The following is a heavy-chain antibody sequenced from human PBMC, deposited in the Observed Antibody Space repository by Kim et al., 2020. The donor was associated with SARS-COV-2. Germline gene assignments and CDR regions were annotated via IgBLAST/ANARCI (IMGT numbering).Heavy chain of an antibody. CDR3: TTGSGYCSGSSCYHLDH. Sequence: SVQGRFTISRDNAKNSLYLQLNSLRVEDTAVYYCTTGSGYCSGSSCYHLDHWGQGTLVTVSS. J-gene: IGHJ4*02. D-gene: IGHD2-2*01. V-gene: IGHV3-11*06.